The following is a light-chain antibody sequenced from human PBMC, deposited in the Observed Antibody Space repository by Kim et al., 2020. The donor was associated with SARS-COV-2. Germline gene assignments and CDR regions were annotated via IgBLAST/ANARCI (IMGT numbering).Light chain of an antibody. Sequence: DIQKAQSPSSLSASVGDRVTITCRASQGISHSLAWYRQKPGKVPMLLIYGASTLQSGVPSRFSGSGSGTDFTLTISSLQPEDAATYYCQKYDSAPWTFGQGTKVDIK. CDR3: QKYDSAPWT. CDR2: GAS. J-gene: IGKJ1*01. CDR1: QGISHS. V-gene: IGKV1-27*01.